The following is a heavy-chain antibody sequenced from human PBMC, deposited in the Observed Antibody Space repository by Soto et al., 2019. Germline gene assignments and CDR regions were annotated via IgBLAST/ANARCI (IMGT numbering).Heavy chain of an antibody. D-gene: IGHD3-22*01. CDR1: GGTFSRYS. CDR2: IVPIFGTR. J-gene: IGHJ6*02. V-gene: IGHV1-69*01. CDR3: ARPYEGGYSSNHHYYYALDV. Sequence: QVQLVQSGAEVKKPGSSVTVSCKISGGTFSRYSISWVRQAPGQGLEWMGGIVPIFGTRNYAQKFQDRVTITTDESATTANMELSNLRSEDTDVYYCARPYEGGYSSNHHYYYALDVWGQGTAVTVSS.